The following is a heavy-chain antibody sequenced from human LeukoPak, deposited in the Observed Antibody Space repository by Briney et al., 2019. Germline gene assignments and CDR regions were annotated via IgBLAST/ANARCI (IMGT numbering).Heavy chain of an antibody. CDR3: ASPYDILTGYYGDAFDI. V-gene: IGHV3-7*01. D-gene: IGHD3-9*01. CDR1: GFTFSSYW. CDR2: IKQDGSEK. J-gene: IGHJ3*02. Sequence: GGSLRLSCAASGFTFSSYWMSWVRQAPGKGLEWVANIKQDGSEKYYVDSVKGRFTISRDNAKNSLYLQMNSLRAEDTAVYYCASPYDILTGYYGDAFDIWGQGTMVTVSS.